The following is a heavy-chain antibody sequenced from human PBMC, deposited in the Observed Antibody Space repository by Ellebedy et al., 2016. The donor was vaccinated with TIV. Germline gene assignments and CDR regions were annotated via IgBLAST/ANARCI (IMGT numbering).Heavy chain of an antibody. D-gene: IGHD6-13*01. CDR3: ARHSGTSTWYVYYFDY. CDR1: GGSISSSSYY. V-gene: IGHV4-39*01. Sequence: SETLSLTCTVSGGSISSSSYYWGWIRQPPGKGLEWIGSIYYSGRTYYNPSLKSRVTISVDTSKNQFPLKLFSVTAADTAVYYCARHSGTSTWYVYYFDYWGQGTLVTVSS. CDR2: IYYSGRT. J-gene: IGHJ4*02.